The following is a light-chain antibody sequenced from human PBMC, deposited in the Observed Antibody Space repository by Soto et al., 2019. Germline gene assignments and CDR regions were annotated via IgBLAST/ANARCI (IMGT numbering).Light chain of an antibody. CDR1: PSISSY. CDR2: AAS. Sequence: DIQRTQSPSSLSASVGDRVTITCRASPSISSYLNWYQQKPGKAPNLLIYAASSLQSGVPSRFSGSGSGTEFTLTIRSVNSDDFATYYCQQYDYSRTFGQGTKVDIK. CDR3: QQYDYSRT. V-gene: IGKV1-39*01. J-gene: IGKJ1*01.